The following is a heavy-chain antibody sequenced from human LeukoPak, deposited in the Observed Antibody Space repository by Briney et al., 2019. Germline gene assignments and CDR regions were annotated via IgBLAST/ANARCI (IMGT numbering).Heavy chain of an antibody. D-gene: IGHD6-25*01. Sequence: ASVKVSCKTSGYNFNGFYVHWVRQAPGQGLEWMGWINPISGVAIYAQKFQGRVTMTRDTSISTAYMELINLRSDDTAIYYCARDIAAGTPRAFDIWGQGAMVTVSS. V-gene: IGHV1-2*02. CDR2: INPISGVA. CDR3: ARDIAAGTPRAFDI. CDR1: GYNFNGFY. J-gene: IGHJ3*02.